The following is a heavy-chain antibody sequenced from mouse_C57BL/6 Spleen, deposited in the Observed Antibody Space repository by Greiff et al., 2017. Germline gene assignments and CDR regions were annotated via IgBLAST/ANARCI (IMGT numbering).Heavy chain of an antibody. CDR3: ARSENYYGSSYLYGYFDV. V-gene: IGHV1-58*01. J-gene: IGHJ1*03. Sequence: EVQLQQSGAELVRPGSSVKMSCKTSGYTFTSYGINWVKQRPGQGLEWIGYIYIGNGYTEYNEKFKGKATLTSDTSSSTAYMQLSSLTSEDSAIYFCARSENYYGSSYLYGYFDVWGTGTTVTVSS. CDR1: GYTFTSYG. CDR2: IYIGNGYT. D-gene: IGHD1-1*01.